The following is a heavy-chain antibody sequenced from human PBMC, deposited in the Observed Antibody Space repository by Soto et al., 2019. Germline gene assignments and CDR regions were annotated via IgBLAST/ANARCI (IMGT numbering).Heavy chain of an antibody. CDR1: GDSITRNGYY. V-gene: IGHV4-39*01. J-gene: IGHJ4*02. Sequence: QVQLRESGPGLVKPSETLSLTCSVSGDSITRNGYYWAWIRQHPGKGRQWIGSIYYSGTTYYNPSLMRQVIISADTSKNQFSLKLSSVSAADTAEYYCTIHHPSYYDFWGQGTLVTVSS. CDR3: TIHHPSYYDF. D-gene: IGHD3-3*01. CDR2: IYYSGTT.